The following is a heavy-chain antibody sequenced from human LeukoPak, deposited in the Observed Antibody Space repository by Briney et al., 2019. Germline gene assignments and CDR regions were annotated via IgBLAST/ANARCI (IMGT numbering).Heavy chain of an antibody. CDR2: MSGNGGDT. D-gene: IGHD6-13*01. CDR3: ARTSRYSSSWYDAFDI. CDR1: GFTFNIYT. Sequence: GGSLRLSCAASGFTFNIYTMSWVRQAPGRGLERVSGMSGNGGDTYYADSVKGRFTISRDNSKNTLYLQMNSLRAEDTAVYYCARTSRYSSSWYDAFDIWGQGTMVTVSS. V-gene: IGHV3-23*01. J-gene: IGHJ3*02.